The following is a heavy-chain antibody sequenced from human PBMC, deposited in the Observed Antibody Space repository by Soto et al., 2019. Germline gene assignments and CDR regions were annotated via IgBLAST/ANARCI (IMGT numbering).Heavy chain of an antibody. D-gene: IGHD3-22*01. CDR3: ARGAPPYYYDSSGYPWYFDL. J-gene: IGHJ2*01. V-gene: IGHV1-69*13. CDR2: IIPIFGTA. Sequence: SVKVSCKASGGTFSSYAISWVRQAPGQGLEWMGGIIPIFGTANYAQKFQGRVTITADESTSTAYMELSSLRSEDTAVYYCARGAPPYYYDSSGYPWYFDLWGRGTLVTVS. CDR1: GGTFSSYA.